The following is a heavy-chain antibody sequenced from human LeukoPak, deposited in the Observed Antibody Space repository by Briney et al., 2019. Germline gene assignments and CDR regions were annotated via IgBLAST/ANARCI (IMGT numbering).Heavy chain of an antibody. CDR1: GGSISSISYY. CDR3: ARYRGASGYHFDY. J-gene: IGHJ4*02. CDR2: IYYSGTT. D-gene: IGHD5-12*01. Sequence: SETLSLTCTVSGGSISSISYYWGWIRQPPGKGLEWIGSIYYSGTTYYNPSLKSRVTISVDTSKNQFSLNLSSVTAADTAVYYCARYRGASGYHFDYWGQGTLVTVSS. V-gene: IGHV4-39*07.